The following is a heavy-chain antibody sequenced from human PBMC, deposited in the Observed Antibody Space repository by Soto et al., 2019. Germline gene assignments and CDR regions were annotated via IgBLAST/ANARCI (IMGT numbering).Heavy chain of an antibody. CDR2: IYPGDSDT. D-gene: IGHD6-19*01. CDR1: GYSFTSYW. J-gene: IGHJ4*02. V-gene: IGHV5-51*01. Sequence: GESLKISCKVSGYSFTSYWIGWVRQMPGKGLEWMGIIYPGDSDTKYSPSFEGQVTISADKSISTAYLQWSSLKASDTAMYYCARLPNSQWLLDYWGQGTLVTVSS. CDR3: ARLPNSQWLLDY.